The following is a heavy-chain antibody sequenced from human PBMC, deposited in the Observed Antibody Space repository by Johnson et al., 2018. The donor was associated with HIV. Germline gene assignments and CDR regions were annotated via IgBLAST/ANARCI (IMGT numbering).Heavy chain of an antibody. Sequence: QVQLVESGGGLVKPGGSLRLSCAASGFTFTNAWMTWVRQAPGTGLEWVAVISYDGTKKYFADSVKGRFNISRDNSKNTLYLQMNSVRPEDAAVYYCAKPPSMGADAFDIWGQGTMVTVSS. CDR1: GFTFTNAW. CDR2: ISYDGTKK. V-gene: IGHV3-30*18. J-gene: IGHJ3*02. CDR3: AKPPSMGADAFDI. D-gene: IGHD3-16*01.